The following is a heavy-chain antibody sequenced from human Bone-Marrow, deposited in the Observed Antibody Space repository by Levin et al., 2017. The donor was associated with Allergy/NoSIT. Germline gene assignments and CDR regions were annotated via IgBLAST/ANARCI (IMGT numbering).Heavy chain of an antibody. Sequence: TLSLTCTFSGFSLSTSEMSVGWIRQPPGKALEWLALIDWSGNRYFTTSLKTRLSISKDTSKNQVVLRLNNMDPLDTATYYCARASHPDFWSGYSPLFDYWGQGILVAVSS. D-gene: IGHD3-3*01. V-gene: IGHV2-70*18. CDR2: IDWSGNR. CDR1: GFSLSTSEMS. CDR3: ARASHPDFWSGYSPLFDY. J-gene: IGHJ4*02.